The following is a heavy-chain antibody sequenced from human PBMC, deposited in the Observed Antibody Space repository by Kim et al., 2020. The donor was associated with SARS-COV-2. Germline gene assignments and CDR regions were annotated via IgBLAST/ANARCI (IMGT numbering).Heavy chain of an antibody. CDR1: GFTFSSYA. CDR3: AKGPKTSSSWTNWFDP. Sequence: GGSLRLSCAASGFTFSSYAMSWVRQAPGKGLEWVSVIYSGGSSTYYADSEKGRFTISRDNSKNTLYLQMNSLRAEDTAVYYCAKGPKTSSSWTNWFDPWGQGTLVTVSS. D-gene: IGHD6-13*01. J-gene: IGHJ5*02. CDR2: IYSGGSST. V-gene: IGHV3-23*03.